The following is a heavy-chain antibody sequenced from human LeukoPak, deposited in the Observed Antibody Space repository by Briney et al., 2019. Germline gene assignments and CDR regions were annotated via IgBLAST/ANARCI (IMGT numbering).Heavy chain of an antibody. V-gene: IGHV3-7*01. Sequence: LGGSLRLSCAASGFTFNNYWMTWVRQAPGKGLEWVANINQDGSEKYYVDSVKGRFTMSRDNAKNSLYLQMNSLRADDTAVYYCARGVETGVDWFDPWGQGTLVTVSS. CDR2: INQDGSEK. J-gene: IGHJ5*02. CDR3: ARGVETGVDWFDP. D-gene: IGHD3-3*01. CDR1: GFTFNNYW.